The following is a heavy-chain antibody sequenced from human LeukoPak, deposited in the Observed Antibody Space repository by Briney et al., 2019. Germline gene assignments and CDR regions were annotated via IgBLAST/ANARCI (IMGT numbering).Heavy chain of an antibody. CDR2: IYPGDSDT. CDR3: ARGTGVRYCSNGVCYTSGY. CDR1: GFTFTSYW. V-gene: IGHV5-51*01. Sequence: GGSLRLSCAASGFTFTSYWIGWVRQMPGKGLEWMGVIYPGDSDTRYSPSFQGQVTISADKSISTAYLQWSSLKASDTAMYYCARGTGVRYCSNGVCYTSGYWGQGTLVTVSS. D-gene: IGHD2-8*01. J-gene: IGHJ4*02.